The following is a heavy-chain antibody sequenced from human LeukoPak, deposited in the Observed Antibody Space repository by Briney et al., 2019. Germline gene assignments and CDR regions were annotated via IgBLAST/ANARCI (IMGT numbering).Heavy chain of an antibody. J-gene: IGHJ4*02. D-gene: IGHD1-26*01. CDR2: IRYDGSNK. Sequence: PGGSLRLSCAASGFTFSSYGMHWVRQAPGKGLEWVAFIRYDGSNKYYADSVKGRFTISRDNSKNTLYLQMNSLRAEDTAVYYCAREGGSRVVIYFDYWGQGTLVTVSS. V-gene: IGHV3-30*02. CDR1: GFTFSSYG. CDR3: AREGGSRVVIYFDY.